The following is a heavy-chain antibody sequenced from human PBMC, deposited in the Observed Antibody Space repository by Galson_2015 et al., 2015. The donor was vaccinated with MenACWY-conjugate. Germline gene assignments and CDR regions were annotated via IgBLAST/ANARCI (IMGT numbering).Heavy chain of an antibody. CDR2: ISYDGSNQ. CDR1: GFTFSSHA. Sequence: SLRLSCAASGFTFSSHAMHWVRQTPGKGLEWVALISYDGSNQYYADSVKGRFTISRDKSKNTLSLQMNSLRTDDTAVYYCARGSWGSYANAFDVWGQGTMVTVFS. CDR3: ARGSWGSYANAFDV. D-gene: IGHD3-16*01. J-gene: IGHJ3*01. V-gene: IGHV3-30*14.